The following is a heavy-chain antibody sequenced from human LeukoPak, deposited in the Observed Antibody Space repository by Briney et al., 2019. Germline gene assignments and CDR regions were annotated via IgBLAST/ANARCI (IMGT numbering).Heavy chain of an antibody. J-gene: IGHJ4*02. V-gene: IGHV4-61*08. Sequence: PSETLSLTCTVSGGSISSGGYYWSWIRQPPGKGLEWIGYIYYSGSTNYNPPLKSRVTISVDTSRNQFSLKLSSVTAADTAVYYSAREARGYSLWGQGTLVTVSS. CDR2: IYYSGST. CDR1: GGSISSGGYY. D-gene: IGHD5-18*01. CDR3: AREARGYSL.